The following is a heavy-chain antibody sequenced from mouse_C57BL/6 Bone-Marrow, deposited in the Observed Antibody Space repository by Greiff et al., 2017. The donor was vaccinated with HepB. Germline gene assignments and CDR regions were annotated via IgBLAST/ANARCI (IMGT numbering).Heavy chain of an antibody. D-gene: IGHD1-1*01. J-gene: IGHJ1*03. CDR2: IWRGGST. Sequence: QVQLKESGPGLVQPSQSLSITCTVSGFSLTSYGVHWVRQSPGKGLEWLGVIWRGGSTDYNAAFMSRLSITKDNSKSQVFFKMNSLQADDTAIYYCAKKGDYYGGAYFDVWGTGTTVTVSS. CDR3: AKKGDYYGGAYFDV. V-gene: IGHV2-5*01. CDR1: GFSLTSYG.